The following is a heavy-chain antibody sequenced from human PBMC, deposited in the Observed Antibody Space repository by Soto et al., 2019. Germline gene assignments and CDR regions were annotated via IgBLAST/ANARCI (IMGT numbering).Heavy chain of an antibody. CDR1: AFTLSAYD. CDR2: LGAADDP. V-gene: IGHV3-13*05. Sequence: GGSLRLSCAASAFTLSAYDMHWVRQPNGKGLEWVSALGAADDPYYLGSVKGRFTISRENAKNSLYLQMNNLRAGDTAVYYCARAYSGRLPRRADYYYAMDVWGQGTTVTVSS. CDR3: ARAYSGRLPRRADYYYAMDV. D-gene: IGHD2-15*01. J-gene: IGHJ6*02.